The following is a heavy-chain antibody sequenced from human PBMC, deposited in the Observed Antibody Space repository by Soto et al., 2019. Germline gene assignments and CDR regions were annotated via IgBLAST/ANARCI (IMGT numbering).Heavy chain of an antibody. CDR3: VRDYSYQRAMDV. D-gene: IGHD2-15*01. V-gene: IGHV3-30-3*01. J-gene: IGHJ6*02. CDR1: GFTFSNFA. Sequence: QVQLVESGGGVVQPGRSLRLSCAASGFTFSNFAMYWVRQAPGKGLEWVTVISYDGSHKYYADSLKGRFTISRDNSKNTLYLQMNNLRAEDSAVYFCVRDYSYQRAMDVWGQGSTVTVSS. CDR2: ISYDGSHK.